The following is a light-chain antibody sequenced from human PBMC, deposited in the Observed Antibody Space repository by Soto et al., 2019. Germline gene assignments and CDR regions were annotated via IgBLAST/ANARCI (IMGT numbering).Light chain of an antibody. V-gene: IGLV1-47*01. Sequence: QSLLTQQPSASGTPGQRFTISCSGSSSNIGSNYVYWYQQLPGTAPKLLIYRNNQRPSGVPDRFSGSKSGTSASLAISGLRSEDEADYYCAAWDDSLSGHVVFGGGTKLTVL. CDR3: AAWDDSLSGHVV. J-gene: IGLJ2*01. CDR2: RNN. CDR1: SSNIGSNY.